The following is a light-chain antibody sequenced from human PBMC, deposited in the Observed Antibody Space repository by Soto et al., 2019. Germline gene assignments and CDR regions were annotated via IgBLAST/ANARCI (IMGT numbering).Light chain of an antibody. CDR1: QSISTT. CDR3: QQYNSWVT. J-gene: IGKJ4*01. V-gene: IGKV3-15*01. CDR2: GAS. Sequence: IVLTQSPVTLSVSPGERATLSCRASQSISTTLVWYQQKPGQAPRLLIYGASTRATGVPARFSGSGSGTEFTLTISSLQSEDFAVYYCQQYNSWVTFGGGTKVDIK.